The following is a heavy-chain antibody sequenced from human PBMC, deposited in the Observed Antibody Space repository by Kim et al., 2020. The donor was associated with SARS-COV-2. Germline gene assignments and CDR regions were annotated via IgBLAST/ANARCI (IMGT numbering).Heavy chain of an antibody. D-gene: IGHD2-2*01. V-gene: IGHV3-20*03. CDR2: SI. J-gene: IGHJ4*02. Sequence: SIGYAVLVRGRFTISRDNAKKSLYMQMNGLRVEDTALYYCVRGYAGGPFDLWGQGSLVTVSS. CDR3: VRGYAGGPFDL.